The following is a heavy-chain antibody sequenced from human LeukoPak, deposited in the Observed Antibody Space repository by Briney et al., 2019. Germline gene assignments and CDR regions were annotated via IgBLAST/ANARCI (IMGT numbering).Heavy chain of an antibody. CDR2: IYSGGST. J-gene: IGHJ3*02. CDR1: GLTVSSNC. D-gene: IGHD3-22*01. V-gene: IGHV3-53*01. CDR3: ARARTMIVVVRFTSDAFDI. Sequence: GGSLRLSCAASGLTVSSNCMSWVRQAPGKGLEWVSFIYSGGSTYYTDSVKGRFTISRDNSKNTLYLQMNSLRAEDTAVYYCARARTMIVVVRFTSDAFDIWGQGTMVTVSS.